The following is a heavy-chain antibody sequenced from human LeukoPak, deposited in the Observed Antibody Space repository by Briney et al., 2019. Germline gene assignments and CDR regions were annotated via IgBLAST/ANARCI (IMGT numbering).Heavy chain of an antibody. J-gene: IGHJ4*02. D-gene: IGHD3-22*01. CDR2: IYYSGST. Sequence: NPSETLSLTCTVSGGSISSYYWSWIRQPPGKGLECIGYIYYSGSTNYNPSLKSRVTISVDTSKNQLSLKLSSVTAADTAVYYCARRTYFYDSSGYYFDYWGQGTLVTVSS. CDR1: GGSISSYY. V-gene: IGHV4-59*01. CDR3: ARRTYFYDSSGYYFDY.